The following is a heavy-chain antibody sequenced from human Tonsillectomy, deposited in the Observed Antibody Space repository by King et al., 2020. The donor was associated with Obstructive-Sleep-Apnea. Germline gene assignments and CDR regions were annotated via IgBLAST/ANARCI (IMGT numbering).Heavy chain of an antibody. CDR3: ATQGYSYGPFDY. CDR2: IYYSGST. V-gene: IGHV4-59*01. D-gene: IGHD5-18*01. CDR1: GGSITSYY. Sequence: QMQLQESGPGLVKPSETLSLTCTVSGGSITSYYWSWIRQPPGKGLEWIGYIYYSGSTNYNPSLKSRVTISADTSKNQFSLRLSSVTAADTAVYYCATQGYSYGPFDYWGQGTLVTVSS. J-gene: IGHJ4*02.